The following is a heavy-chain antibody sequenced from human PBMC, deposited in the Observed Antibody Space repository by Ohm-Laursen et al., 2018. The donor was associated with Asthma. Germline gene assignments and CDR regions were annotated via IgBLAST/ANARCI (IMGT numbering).Heavy chain of an antibody. CDR2: ISYDGRNK. CDR1: GFTLKTYG. D-gene: IGHD3-3*01. CDR3: AKGGTEYLLYGMPDQFDY. V-gene: IGHV3-30*18. J-gene: IGHJ4*02. Sequence: SLRLSCAAFGFTLKTYGIHWVRQAPGKGLEWVAVISYDGRNKYCGDSVKGRFTISGDKSKNTVSLQMNSLKSEDTAVYYCAKGGTEYLLYGMPDQFDYWGQGTLVTGSS.